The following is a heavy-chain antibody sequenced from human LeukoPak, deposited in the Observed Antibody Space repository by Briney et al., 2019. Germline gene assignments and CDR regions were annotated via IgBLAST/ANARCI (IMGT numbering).Heavy chain of an antibody. CDR3: AKHIRQQVVRDAFDM. CDR2: MRSGGGT. D-gene: IGHD6-13*01. V-gene: IGHV3-23*01. Sequence: GGSLRLSCAASGFTFSTYAMAWVRQAPGKGLEWVLVMRSGGGTYYADSVKGRFTISRDNSKNTLYLQMESLRVEDTAVYYCAKHIRQQVVRDAFDMWGQGTMVTVSS. CDR1: GFTFSTYA. J-gene: IGHJ3*02.